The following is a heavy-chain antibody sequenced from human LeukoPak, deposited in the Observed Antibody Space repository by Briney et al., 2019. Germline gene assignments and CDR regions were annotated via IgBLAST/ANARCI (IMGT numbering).Heavy chain of an antibody. Sequence: SETLSLTCTVSGGSISNYYWSWIRQPPGKGLEWIGYIYYSGSTKYNPSLKSRVTISVDTSNNQFSLKLSSVTATDTAVYYCARLNGGSWGQGTLVTVSS. V-gene: IGHV4-59*08. CDR2: IYYSGST. D-gene: IGHD3-16*01. CDR3: ARLNGGS. CDR1: GGSISNYY. J-gene: IGHJ4*02.